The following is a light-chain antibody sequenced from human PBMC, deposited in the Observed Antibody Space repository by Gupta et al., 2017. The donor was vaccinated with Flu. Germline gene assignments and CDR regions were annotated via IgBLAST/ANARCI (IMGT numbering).Light chain of an antibody. V-gene: IGKV1-5*03. CDR3: QRYDSLWT. J-gene: IGKJ1*01. CDR2: KAS. Sequence: DIQMTQSPSTLSASVGDRVTITCRASQSIDIWLAWYQQKPGKVPKLLIYKASTLEIGVPSRCSGSGSGTEFTLTINSLQPDDSATYYCQRYDSLWTFGQGTRVEVK. CDR1: QSIDIW.